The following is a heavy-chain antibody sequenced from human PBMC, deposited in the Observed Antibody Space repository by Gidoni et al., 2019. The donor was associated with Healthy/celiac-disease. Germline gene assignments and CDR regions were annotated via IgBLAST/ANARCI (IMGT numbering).Heavy chain of an antibody. CDR1: GYSISSGYY. D-gene: IGHD3-22*01. Sequence: VQLQESGPGLVKPSETLSLTCTVSGYSISSGYYWGWIRQPPGKGLEWIGSIYHSGSTYYNPSLKSRVTISVDTSKNQFSLKLSSVTAADTAVYYCARDLEDYDSSALGAFDIWGQGTMVTVSS. CDR2: IYHSGST. V-gene: IGHV4-38-2*02. CDR3: ARDLEDYDSSALGAFDI. J-gene: IGHJ3*02.